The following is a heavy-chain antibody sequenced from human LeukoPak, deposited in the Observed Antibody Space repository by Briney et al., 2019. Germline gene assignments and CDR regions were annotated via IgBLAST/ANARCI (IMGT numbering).Heavy chain of an antibody. Sequence: PSETLSLTCTVSGGSISSGDYYWSWIRQPPGKGLEWIGYIYYSGSTYYNPSLKSRVTISVDTSKNQFSLKLSSVTAADTAVYYCARDCSSTSDVDAFDIWGQGTMVTVSS. V-gene: IGHV4-30-4*08. CDR2: IYYSGST. CDR3: ARDCSSTSDVDAFDI. J-gene: IGHJ3*02. CDR1: GGSISSGDYY. D-gene: IGHD2-2*01.